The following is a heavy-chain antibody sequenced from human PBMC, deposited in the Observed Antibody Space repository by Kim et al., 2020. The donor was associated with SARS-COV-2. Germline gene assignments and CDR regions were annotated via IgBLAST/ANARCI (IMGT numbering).Heavy chain of an antibody. CDR1: GGTFSSYA. Sequence: SVKVSCKASGGTFSSYAISWVRQAPGQGLEWMGRIIPILGIANYAQKFQGRVTIIADKSTSTAYMELGSLRSEDTAVYYCATTVPTGPYCSGGSCYSFPNAEYFQHWGQGTLVRVSS. D-gene: IGHD2-15*01. V-gene: IGHV1-69*04. J-gene: IGHJ1*01. CDR3: ATTVPTGPYCSGGSCYSFPNAEYFQH. CDR2: IIPILGIA.